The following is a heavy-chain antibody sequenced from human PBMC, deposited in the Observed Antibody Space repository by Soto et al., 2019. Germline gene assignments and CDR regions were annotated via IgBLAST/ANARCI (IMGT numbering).Heavy chain of an antibody. CDR1: GYTFSNYY. CDR2: INPSGGGT. CDR3: ARGPKLTDFGDRGYYGMDV. J-gene: IGHJ6*02. Sequence: QVHLVQSGAEVKKPGASVTFPCKASGYTFSNYYMHWVRQAPGQGLEWVGIINPSGGGTTYAQNFQSRVTXTXDXXTSTVYMELNSLRSEDTAVYYCARGPKLTDFGDRGYYGMDVWGRGTTVTVSS. D-gene: IGHD4-17*01. V-gene: IGHV1-46*01.